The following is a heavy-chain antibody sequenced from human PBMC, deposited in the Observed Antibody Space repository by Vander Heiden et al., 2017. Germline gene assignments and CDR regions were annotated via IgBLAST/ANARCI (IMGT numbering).Heavy chain of an antibody. Sequence: QVQLQQWGAGLLKPSETLSLTCAVYGGSFSGYYWSWIRQPPGKGLEWFGEINHSGSTNYNPSLKSRVTISVDTSKNQFSLKLSSVTAADTAVYYCARGGAYYDSSGYLLGPWGQGTLVTVSS. CDR3: ARGGAYYDSSGYLLGP. D-gene: IGHD3-22*01. J-gene: IGHJ4*02. CDR1: GGSFSGYY. CDR2: INHSGST. V-gene: IGHV4-34*01.